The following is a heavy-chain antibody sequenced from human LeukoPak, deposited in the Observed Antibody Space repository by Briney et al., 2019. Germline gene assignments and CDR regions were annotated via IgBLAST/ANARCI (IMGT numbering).Heavy chain of an antibody. J-gene: IGHJ4*02. CDR1: GGSISSASYY. CDR3: ARRAINSVMFDY. Sequence: SETLSLTCTVSGGSISSASYYWGWIRQPPGKGLEWIGSIYYRGTTYYNPSLKSRLTISVDTSKNQFSLKLSSVTAADTAVYFCARRAINSVMFDYWGQGTLVTVSS. CDR2: IYYRGTT. V-gene: IGHV4-39*01. D-gene: IGHD3-16*01.